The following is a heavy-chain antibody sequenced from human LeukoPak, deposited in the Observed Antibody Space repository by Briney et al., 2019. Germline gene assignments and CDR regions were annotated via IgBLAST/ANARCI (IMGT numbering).Heavy chain of an antibody. D-gene: IGHD3-22*01. CDR1: GFTFSSYA. CDR3: AKGRGLHYYDSSLYDY. J-gene: IGHJ4*02. V-gene: IGHV3-23*01. CDR2: ISGSGTNT. Sequence: GGSLRLSCAASGFTFSSYAMSWVRQAPGKGLEWVSVISGSGTNTYYADSVKGRFTISRDNSKNTLYLQMNSLRAEDTAVYYCAKGRGLHYYDSSLYDYWGQGTLVTVSS.